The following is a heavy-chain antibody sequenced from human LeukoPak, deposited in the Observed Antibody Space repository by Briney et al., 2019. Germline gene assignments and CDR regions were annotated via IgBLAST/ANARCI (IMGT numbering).Heavy chain of an antibody. V-gene: IGHV3-7*01. D-gene: IGHD6-19*01. CDR2: IKQDGSEK. CDR1: GFTFSSYW. CDR3: ARSYSSGWFAFDY. J-gene: IGHJ4*02. Sequence: GGSLRLSCAASGFTFSSYWMSWVRQAPGKGLEWVANIKQDGSEKYYVDSVKGRFTISRDNAKNSLYLQMTSLRAEDTAVYYCARSYSSGWFAFDYWGQGTLVTVSS.